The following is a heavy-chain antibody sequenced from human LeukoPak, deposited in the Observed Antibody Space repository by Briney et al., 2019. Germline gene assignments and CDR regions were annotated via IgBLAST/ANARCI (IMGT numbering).Heavy chain of an antibody. J-gene: IGHJ4*02. CDR2: ISYDGSNK. Sequence: GGSLRLSCAASGFTFSHYGVHWVRQAPGKGLEWVAVISYDGSNKYYADSVKGRFTISRDNAKNTLYLQMTSLRVEDTGIYYCARKPAPADWGQGTLVTVSS. CDR3: ARKPAPAD. D-gene: IGHD6-25*01. CDR1: GFTFSHYG. V-gene: IGHV3-30*03.